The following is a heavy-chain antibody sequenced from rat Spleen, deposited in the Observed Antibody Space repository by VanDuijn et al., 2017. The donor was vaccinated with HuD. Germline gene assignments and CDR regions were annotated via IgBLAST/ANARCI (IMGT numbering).Heavy chain of an antibody. V-gene: IGHV5-7*01. J-gene: IGHJ4*01. CDR1: GFTFSDYN. CDR2: ISYDGSST. CDR3: AIHMNNYGVMDA. Sequence: EVQLVESGGGLVQPGRSLKLSCAASGFTFSDYNMAWVRQAPKKGLEWVATISYDGSSTYYRDSVKGRFTISRDNAKSTLYLQMDSLRSEDTATYYCAIHMNNYGVMDAWGQGASVTVSS. D-gene: IGHD1-10*01.